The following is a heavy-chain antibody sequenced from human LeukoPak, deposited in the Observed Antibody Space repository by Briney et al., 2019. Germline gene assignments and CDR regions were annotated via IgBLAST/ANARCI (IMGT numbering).Heavy chain of an antibody. CDR3: ARIYDFWSGLPDY. CDR2: IYYSGST. D-gene: IGHD3-3*01. Sequence: PSQTLSLTCTVSGGSISSGGYCWSWIRQHPGKGLEWIGYIYYSGSTYYNPSLKSRVTISVDTSKNQFSLKLSSVTAADTAVYYCARIYDFWSGLPDYWGQGTLVTVSS. CDR1: GGSISSGGYC. V-gene: IGHV4-31*03. J-gene: IGHJ4*02.